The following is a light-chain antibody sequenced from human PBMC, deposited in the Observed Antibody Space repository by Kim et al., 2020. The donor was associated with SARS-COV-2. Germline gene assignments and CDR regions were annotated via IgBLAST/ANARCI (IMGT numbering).Light chain of an antibody. V-gene: IGKV6-21*01. Sequence: VTPEEKVTVTCRTSQGIGNGRDWYQQKPDQTTELLIKYESQSWAEVPSRFSVSGSGTNFNLAVNSLKAEDAATYYWQQSSSVPHTIGEGTKVDIK. J-gene: IGKJ4*02. CDR3: QQSSSVPHT. CDR1: QGIGNG. CDR2: YES.